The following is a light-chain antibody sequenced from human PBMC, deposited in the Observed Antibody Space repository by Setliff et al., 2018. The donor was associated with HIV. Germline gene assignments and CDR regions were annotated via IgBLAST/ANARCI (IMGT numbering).Light chain of an antibody. Sequence: QSALTQPASVSGSPGQPITISCTGTSSDVGGYNYVSWYQQHPGNAPKLMIFEVSNRPSGVSNRFSGSKSGNTASLTISGLQAEDEADYYCSSYTSSSLYVFGTGTKVTVL. CDR1: SSDVGGYNY. CDR3: SSYTSSSLYV. CDR2: EVS. V-gene: IGLV2-14*01. J-gene: IGLJ1*01.